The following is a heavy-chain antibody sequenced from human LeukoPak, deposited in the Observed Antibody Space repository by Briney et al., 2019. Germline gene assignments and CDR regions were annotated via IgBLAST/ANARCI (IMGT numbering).Heavy chain of an antibody. CDR3: ARPRGYCSSTSCYTWYYGMDV. V-gene: IGHV1-18*01. Sequence: ASVMVSCKASGYTFTSYGISWVRQAPGQGLEWMGWISAYNGNTNYAQKLQGRVTMTTDTSTSTAYMELRSLRSDDTAVYYCARPRGYCSSTSCYTWYYGMDVWGQGTTVTVSS. D-gene: IGHD2-2*02. J-gene: IGHJ6*02. CDR2: ISAYNGNT. CDR1: GYTFTSYG.